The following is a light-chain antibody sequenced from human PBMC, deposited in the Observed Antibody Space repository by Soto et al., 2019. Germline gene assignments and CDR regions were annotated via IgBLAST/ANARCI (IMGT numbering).Light chain of an antibody. J-gene: IGLJ1*01. Sequence: QSALTQPRSVSGSPGQSVTISCTGTSSDVGDYNYVSWYQQHPGKAPKLMIYDVSKRPSGVPDRFSGSKSGNTASLTISGLQAEDEADYYCCSYAGSYPYVFGTGTKVT. CDR1: SSDVGDYNY. CDR2: DVS. CDR3: CSYAGSYPYV. V-gene: IGLV2-11*01.